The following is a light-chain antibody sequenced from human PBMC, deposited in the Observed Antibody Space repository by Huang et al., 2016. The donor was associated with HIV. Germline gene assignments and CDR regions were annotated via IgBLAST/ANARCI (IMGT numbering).Light chain of an antibody. Sequence: DIVMTQSPDSLAVSLGERATINCKSSQGVLYSSNNKNYLAWYQQKPGQPPKLLIYWASTRESGVPDRFRDSGSGTDFTLTISSLQAEDVAVYSCQQYYSTLTFGGGTKVEIK. J-gene: IGKJ4*01. CDR3: QQYYSTLT. CDR1: QGVLYSSNNKNY. CDR2: WAS. V-gene: IGKV4-1*01.